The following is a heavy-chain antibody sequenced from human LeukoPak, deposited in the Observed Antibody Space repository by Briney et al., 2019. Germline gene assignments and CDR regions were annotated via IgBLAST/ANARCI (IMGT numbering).Heavy chain of an antibody. CDR2: INPNSGGT. CDR1: GYTFTGYY. Sequence: ASVKVSCKASGYTFTGYYMHWVRQAPGQGLEWMGWINPNSGGTNYAQKFQGRVTLTRDTSFSTAYMELSRLRSDDTAVYYCAREEGYWSSTSCSAPFDYWGQGTLVTVSS. J-gene: IGHJ4*02. D-gene: IGHD2-2*01. V-gene: IGHV1-2*02. CDR3: AREEGYWSSTSCSAPFDY.